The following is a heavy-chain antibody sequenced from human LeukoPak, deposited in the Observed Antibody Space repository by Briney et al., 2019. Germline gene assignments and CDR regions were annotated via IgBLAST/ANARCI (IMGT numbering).Heavy chain of an antibody. V-gene: IGHV1-69*04. CDR3: ARENNGSGSYHSLAMDY. Sequence: ASVKVSCKASGGTFSSYAISWVRQAPGQGLEWMGRIIPILGIANYAQKFQGRVTITADKSTSTAYMELSSLRSEDTAVYYCARENNGSGSYHSLAMDYWGQGTLVTVSS. D-gene: IGHD3-10*01. J-gene: IGHJ4*02. CDR2: IIPILGIA. CDR1: GGTFSSYA.